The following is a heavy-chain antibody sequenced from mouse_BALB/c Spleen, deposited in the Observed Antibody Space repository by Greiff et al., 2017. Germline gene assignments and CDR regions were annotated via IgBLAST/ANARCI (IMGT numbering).Heavy chain of an antibody. CDR1: GFTFSSYG. J-gene: IGHJ1*01. V-gene: IGHV5-6-3*01. CDR3: ARDGHYGLSYWYFDV. CDR2: INSNGGST. Sequence: VQLKESGGGLVQPGGSLKLSCAASGFTFSSYGMSWVRQTPDKRLELVATINSNGGSTYYPDSVKGRFTISRDNAKNTLYLQMSSLKSEDTAMYYWARDGHYGLSYWYFDVWGAGTTVTVAP. D-gene: IGHD1-2*01.